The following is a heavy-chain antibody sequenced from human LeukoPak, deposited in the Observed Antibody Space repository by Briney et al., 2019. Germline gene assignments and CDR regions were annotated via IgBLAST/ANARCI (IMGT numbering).Heavy chain of an antibody. D-gene: IGHD3-22*01. Sequence: GGSLRPSFAASGFTFSEYWMHLGRPAPEEGHWWVSRINSDGSRITYADSVKGRFNISRDNAKNTLYLQMNSLRVEDTAVYYCASSPVITRDWGQGTLVTVS. CDR3: ASSPVITRD. V-gene: IGHV3-74*01. CDR1: GFTFSEYW. CDR2: INSDGSRI. J-gene: IGHJ4*02.